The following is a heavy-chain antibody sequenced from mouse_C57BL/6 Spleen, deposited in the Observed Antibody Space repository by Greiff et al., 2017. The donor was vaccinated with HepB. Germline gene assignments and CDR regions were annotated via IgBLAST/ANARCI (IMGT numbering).Heavy chain of an antibody. D-gene: IGHD4-1*01. CDR3: AREGMGRGFDD. V-gene: IGHV1-82*01. CDR2: IYPGDGDT. Sequence: QVQLQQSGPELVKPGASVKISCKASGYAFSSSWMNWVKQRPGKGLEWIGRIYPGDGDTNYNGKFKGKATLTADKSSSTAYMQLSSLTSEDSAVYCCAREGMGRGFDDWGQGTTLTVAS. J-gene: IGHJ2*01. CDR1: GYAFSSSW.